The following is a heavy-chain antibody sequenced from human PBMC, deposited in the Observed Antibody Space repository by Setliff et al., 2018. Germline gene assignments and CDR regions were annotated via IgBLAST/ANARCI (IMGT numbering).Heavy chain of an antibody. CDR1: GGSISSYY. CDR3: AREQWLDPPGYYYMDV. V-gene: IGHV4-4*07. D-gene: IGHD6-19*01. J-gene: IGHJ6*03. Sequence: SETLSLTCTLSGGSISSYYWSWIRQPAGKGLEWIGHIYIGGTANYNPSLKSRVTMSIDTSKNQFSLKLNSVTAADMAVYYCAREQWLDPPGYYYMDVWAKGTTVTVSS. CDR2: IYIGGTA.